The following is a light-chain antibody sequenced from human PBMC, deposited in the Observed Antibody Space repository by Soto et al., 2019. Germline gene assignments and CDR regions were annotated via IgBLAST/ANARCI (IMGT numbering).Light chain of an antibody. CDR1: QSVNSRF. V-gene: IGKV3-20*01. J-gene: IGKJ2*01. CDR3: QRYGDSPPNT. CDR2: AAS. Sequence: EIVLTQSPGTLSLSPGESATLSCRASQSVNSRFLAWYQHKPGQAPRLLIYAASTRATGIPDRFSGSASGTDFFPLTISRLEPEEFAVYYCQRYGDSPPNTFGQGTKLEIK.